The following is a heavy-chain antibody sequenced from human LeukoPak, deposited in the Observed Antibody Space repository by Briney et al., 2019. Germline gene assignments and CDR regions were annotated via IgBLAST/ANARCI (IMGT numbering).Heavy chain of an antibody. V-gene: IGHV1-2*02. CDR3: ARNLAVAGRGRPYYMDV. Sequence: ASVKVSCKASGYTFTGYYIHWVRQAPGQGLEWMGWINPNSGGTNYAQKFQGRVTMTRDTSISTAYMELSRLRSDDTAVYYCARNLAVAGRGRPYYMDVWGKGTTVTVSS. D-gene: IGHD6-19*01. J-gene: IGHJ6*03. CDR1: GYTFTGYY. CDR2: INPNSGGT.